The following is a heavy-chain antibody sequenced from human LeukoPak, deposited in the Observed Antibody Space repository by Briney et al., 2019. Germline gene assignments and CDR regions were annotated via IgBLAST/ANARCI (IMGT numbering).Heavy chain of an antibody. V-gene: IGHV3-21*01. Sequence: GSLRLSCAASGLTFRSYSMNWVRQAPGKGLEWVSSISSSSSYIYYADSVKGRFTISRDNAKNSLYLQMNSLRAEDTAVYYCARGQNSGYDQSFDYWGQGTLVTVSS. CDR2: ISSSSSYI. CDR3: ARGQNSGYDQSFDY. J-gene: IGHJ4*02. D-gene: IGHD5-12*01. CDR1: GLTFRSYS.